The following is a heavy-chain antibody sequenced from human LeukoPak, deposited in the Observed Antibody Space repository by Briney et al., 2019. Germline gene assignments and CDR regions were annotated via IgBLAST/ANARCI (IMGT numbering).Heavy chain of an antibody. J-gene: IGHJ4*02. Sequence: PGGSLRLSCAASGFTFSSYGMHWVRQAPGKGLEWVAVIWYDGSNKYYVDSVKGRFTISRDNSKNTLYLQMNSLRAEDTAVYYCARDPLNFDSSGYIRYYFDYWGQGTLVTVSS. CDR3: ARDPLNFDSSGYIRYYFDY. V-gene: IGHV3-33*01. D-gene: IGHD3-22*01. CDR2: IWYDGSNK. CDR1: GFTFSSYG.